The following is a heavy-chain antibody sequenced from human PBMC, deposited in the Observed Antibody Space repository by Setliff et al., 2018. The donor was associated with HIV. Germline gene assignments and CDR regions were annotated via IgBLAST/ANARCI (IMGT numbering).Heavy chain of an antibody. V-gene: IGHV3-7*01. CDR1: GFTFSNYW. J-gene: IGHJ4*02. CDR3: ARELQWSRDSGIDA. Sequence: GGSLRLSCATSGFTFSNYWMSWVRQAPGKGLEWVANIKQDGSEKNYVDSVKGRFTISRDNAKNSLYMQMNSLRAEDTAVYYCARELQWSRDSGIDAWGQGTLVTVSS. CDR2: IKQDGSEK. D-gene: IGHD3-10*01.